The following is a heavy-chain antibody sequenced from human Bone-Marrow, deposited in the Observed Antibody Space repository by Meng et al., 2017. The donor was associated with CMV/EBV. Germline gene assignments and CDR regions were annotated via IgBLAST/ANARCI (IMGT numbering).Heavy chain of an antibody. CDR2: RYGGGSNT. J-gene: IGHJ5*02. V-gene: IGHV3-23*03. Sequence: SWERPATGKGLKSLTDRYGGGSNTYYAKTVKSRINISRDSSKDTMYLDMDSLRTEDKAVYCCAKMEGSGSYNNWFDPWGQGTLVTVSS. CDR3: AKMEGSGSYNNWFDP. D-gene: IGHD3-10*01.